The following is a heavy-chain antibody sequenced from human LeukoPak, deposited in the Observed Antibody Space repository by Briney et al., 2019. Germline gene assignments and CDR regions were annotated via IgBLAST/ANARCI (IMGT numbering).Heavy chain of an antibody. CDR3: ARVTAGGTWTFDI. D-gene: IGHD6-13*01. Sequence: ASVKVSCKASGDTFIINDINWVRQATGQGLEWMGWMNPNSGNTGYAQKFQGRVTTTRNISITTAYMELTDLRSEDTAVYYCARVTAGGTWTFDIWGQGTTVTVSS. CDR1: GDTFIIND. V-gene: IGHV1-8*02. J-gene: IGHJ3*02. CDR2: MNPNSGNT.